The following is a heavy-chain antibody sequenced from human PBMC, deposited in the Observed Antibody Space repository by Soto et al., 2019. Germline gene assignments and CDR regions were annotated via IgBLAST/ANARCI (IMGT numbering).Heavy chain of an antibody. Sequence: AASVKVSCKASGGTFSSYAISWVRQAPGQGLEWMGGIIPIFGTANYAQKFQGRVTITADKSTSTAYMELSSLRSEDTAVYYCPITLMTHYDYGGGCYNRVEPWG. J-gene: IGHJ5*02. CDR3: PITLMTHYDYGGGCYNRVEP. CDR2: IIPIFGTA. CDR1: GGTFSSYA. V-gene: IGHV1-69*06. D-gene: IGHD3-3*01.